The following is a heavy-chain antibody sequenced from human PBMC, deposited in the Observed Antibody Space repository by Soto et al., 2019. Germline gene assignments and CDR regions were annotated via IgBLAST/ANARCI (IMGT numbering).Heavy chain of an antibody. D-gene: IGHD3-3*01. V-gene: IGHV4-34*01. J-gene: IGHJ5*02. CDR1: GGSFSGYY. Sequence: SETLSLTCAVYGGSFSGYYWSWIRQPPGKGLEWIGEINHSGSTNYNPSLKSRVTISVDTSKNQFSLKLSSVTAADTAVYYCARGGFGGSFDPWGQGTLVTVSS. CDR3: ARGGFGGSFDP. CDR2: INHSGST.